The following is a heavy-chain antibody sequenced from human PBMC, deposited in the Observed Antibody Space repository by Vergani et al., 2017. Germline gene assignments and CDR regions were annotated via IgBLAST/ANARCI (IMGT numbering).Heavy chain of an antibody. Sequence: EVQLLESGGGLVQPGGSLRLSCAASGFTFSSYAMSWVRQAPGKGLEWVSAISGSGGSTYYADSVKGRFTISRDNSKNTLYLQMNSLRAEDTAVYYCVKDLLAYCGGDCYSEPEYFQHWGQGTLVTVSS. CDR3: VKDLLAYCGGDCYSEPEYFQH. J-gene: IGHJ1*01. CDR2: ISGSGGST. D-gene: IGHD2-21*01. V-gene: IGHV3-23*01. CDR1: GFTFSSYA.